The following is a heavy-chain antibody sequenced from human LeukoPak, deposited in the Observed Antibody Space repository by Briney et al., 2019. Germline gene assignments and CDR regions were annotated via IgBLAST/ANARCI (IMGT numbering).Heavy chain of an antibody. CDR2: ISTSSSYI. D-gene: IGHD6-13*01. J-gene: IGHJ4*02. V-gene: IGHV3-21*01. CDR3: ARGAEGIAATDSNFDY. Sequence: GGSLRLSCAASGFTFSRNSMNWVRQAPGKGLEWVSSISTSSSYIYYADSVKGRFTISRDNAKNSLYLQMNSLRAEDTAVYFCARGAEGIAATDSNFDYWGQGTLVTVSS. CDR1: GFTFSRNS.